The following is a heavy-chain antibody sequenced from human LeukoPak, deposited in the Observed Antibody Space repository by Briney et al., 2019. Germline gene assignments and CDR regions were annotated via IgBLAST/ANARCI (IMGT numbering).Heavy chain of an antibody. CDR1: GFTVSSNY. Sequence: GGSLRLSCAASGFTVSSNYMSWVRQAPGKGLEWVSVIYSGGSTYYADSVKGRFTISRDNSKNTLYLQMNSLRAEDTAVYYCARDRSRLRYFDWLMFYWGQGTLVTVSS. V-gene: IGHV3-66*02. D-gene: IGHD3-9*01. CDR2: IYSGGST. CDR3: ARDRSRLRYFDWLMFY. J-gene: IGHJ4*02.